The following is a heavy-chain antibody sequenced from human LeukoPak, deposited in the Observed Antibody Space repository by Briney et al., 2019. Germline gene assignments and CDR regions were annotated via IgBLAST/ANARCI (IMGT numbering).Heavy chain of an antibody. CDR1: GFTFSSYE. V-gene: IGHV3-48*03. CDR2: ISSSGGTI. CDR3: ARDADGVVDY. D-gene: IGHD3-10*01. J-gene: IGHJ4*02. Sequence: GGSLRLSCAASGFTFSSYEMNWVRQAPGKGLEWVSYISSSGGTIYDVDSVKGRFTISRDNAKNSLYLQMNSLRAEDTAVYYCARDADGVVDYWGQGALVSVSS.